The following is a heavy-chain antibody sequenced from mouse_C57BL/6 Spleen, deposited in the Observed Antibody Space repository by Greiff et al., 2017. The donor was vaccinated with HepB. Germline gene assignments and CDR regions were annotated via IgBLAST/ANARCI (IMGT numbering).Heavy chain of an antibody. D-gene: IGHD2-10*02. CDR3: ARAYGNYDYAMDY. J-gene: IGHJ4*01. V-gene: IGHV1-55*01. CDR2: IYPGSGST. Sequence: VQLQQSGAELVKPGASVKMSCKASGYTFTSYWITWVKQRPGQGLEWIGDIYPGSGSTNYNEKFKSKATLTVDTSSSTAYMQLSSLTSEDSAVYDGARAYGNYDYAMDYWGQGTSVTVSS. CDR1: GYTFTSYW.